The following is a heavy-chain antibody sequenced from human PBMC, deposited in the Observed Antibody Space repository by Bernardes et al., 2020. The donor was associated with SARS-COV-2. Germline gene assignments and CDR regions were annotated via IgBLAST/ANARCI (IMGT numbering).Heavy chain of an antibody. CDR3: ARGSTMILRPNWFDP. V-gene: IGHV4-39*01. CDR1: GGSISSSSYY. D-gene: IGHD3-22*01. CDR2: IYYSGST. Sequence: SETLSLTCTVSGGSISSSSYYWGWIRQPPGKGLEWIGSIYYSGSTYYNPSLKSRVTISVDTSKNQFSLKLSSVTAADTAVYYCARGSTMILRPNWFDPWGQGTLVTVSS. J-gene: IGHJ5*02.